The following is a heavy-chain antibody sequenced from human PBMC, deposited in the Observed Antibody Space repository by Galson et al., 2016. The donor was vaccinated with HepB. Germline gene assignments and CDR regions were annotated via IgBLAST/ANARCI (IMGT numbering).Heavy chain of an antibody. D-gene: IGHD6-13*01. CDR2: IDDSGDHI. CDR1: GLMYTHYA. Sequence: SLRLSCAVSGLMYTHYAMNWVRQAPGKGLEWVSIIDDSGDHIYYAESVKGRFTISRDKATNTLYLQMNSLSADDTAMFYCARIAADGSTFDYWGQGTLVTVSS. CDR3: ARIAADGSTFDY. J-gene: IGHJ4*02. V-gene: IGHV3-23*01.